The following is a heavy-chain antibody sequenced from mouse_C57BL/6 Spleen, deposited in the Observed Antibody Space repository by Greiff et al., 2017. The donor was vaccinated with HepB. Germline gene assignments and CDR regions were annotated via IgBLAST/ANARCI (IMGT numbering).Heavy chain of an antibody. V-gene: IGHV5-4*01. CDR3: ARDHWDPFDY. Sequence: EVKLVESGGGLVKPGGSLKLSCAASGFTFSSYAMSWVRQTPEKRLEWVATISDGGSYTYYPDNVKGRFTISRDNAKNNLYLQMSHLKSEDTAMYYCARDHWDPFDYWGQGTTLTVSS. CDR2: ISDGGSYT. CDR1: GFTFSSYA. D-gene: IGHD4-1*01. J-gene: IGHJ2*01.